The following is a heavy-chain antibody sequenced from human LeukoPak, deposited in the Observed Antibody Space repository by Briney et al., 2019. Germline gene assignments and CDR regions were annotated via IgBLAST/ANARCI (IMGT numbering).Heavy chain of an antibody. D-gene: IGHD1-26*01. CDR3: ARDRSVGTTFMDPPGL. V-gene: IGHV3-30-3*01. CDR2: ISYDGSSE. CDR1: EFTFNNPA. Sequence: GGSLRLSCAASEFTFNNPAMHWVRQAPGKGLEWMAVISYDGSSEYYADSVKGRLTISRDNSKNTLYLQMDSLRAEDTAVYYCARDRSVGTTFMDPPGLWGQGTLVTVSS. J-gene: IGHJ4*02.